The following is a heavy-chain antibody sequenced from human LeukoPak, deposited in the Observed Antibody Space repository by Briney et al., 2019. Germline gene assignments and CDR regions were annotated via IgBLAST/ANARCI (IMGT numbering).Heavy chain of an antibody. J-gene: IGHJ4*02. CDR3: ARDRGVWKRNFDY. D-gene: IGHD3-10*01. CDR1: GGSISSSSYY. CDR2: IYYSGST. V-gene: IGHV4-39*07. Sequence: SETLSLTCTVSGGSISSSSYYWGWIRQPPGKGLEWIGSIYYSGSTYYNPSLKSRVTISVDRSKNQFSLKLSSVTAADTAVYYCARDRGVWKRNFDYWGQGTLVTVSS.